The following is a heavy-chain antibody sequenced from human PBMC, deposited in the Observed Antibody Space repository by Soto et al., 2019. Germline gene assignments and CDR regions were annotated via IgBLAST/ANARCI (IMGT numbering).Heavy chain of an antibody. CDR2: IWYDGSDK. V-gene: IGHV3-33*01. Sequence: QVQLVESGGDVVQPGRSLRLSCAASGFTFSNYGMHWVRQAPGKGLEWVAVIWYDGSDKYYEDSVKGRFTISRDNSKNTLYLQMNSLRAEDTAVYYCARGYDSSGYGVFFDYWGQGTLVTVSS. J-gene: IGHJ4*02. CDR3: ARGYDSSGYGVFFDY. CDR1: GFTFSNYG. D-gene: IGHD3-22*01.